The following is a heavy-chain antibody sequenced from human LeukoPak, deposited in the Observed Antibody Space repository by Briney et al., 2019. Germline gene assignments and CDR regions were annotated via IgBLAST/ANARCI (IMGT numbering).Heavy chain of an antibody. D-gene: IGHD2-2*01. CDR2: IYPGDSDT. J-gene: IGHJ5*02. V-gene: IGHV5-51*01. CDR1: GYSFATYW. Sequence: GESLKISCKGSGYSFATYWIGWVRQMPGRGLEWIGIIYPGDSDTRYSPSFQGQVTISADKSISTAYLQWSSLKASDTAMYYCAKLGCSTASCNEDNWFDPWGQGTLVTVSS. CDR3: AKLGCSTASCNEDNWFDP.